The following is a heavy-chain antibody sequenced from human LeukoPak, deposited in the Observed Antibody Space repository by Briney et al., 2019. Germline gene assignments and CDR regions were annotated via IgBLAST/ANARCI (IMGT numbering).Heavy chain of an antibody. CDR2: IYDSGST. D-gene: IGHD3-22*01. J-gene: IGHJ4*02. CDR3: ARAVVGYYDSSGYYYDY. V-gene: IGHV4-59*01. CDR1: GGSISYYY. Sequence: PSETLSLTCIVSGGSISYYYWSWLRQPPVKGLEWIGYIYDSGSTNYNPSLKSRVTISVDTSKNQFSLKLSSVTAADTAVYYCARAVVGYYDSSGYYYDYWGQGTLVTVSS.